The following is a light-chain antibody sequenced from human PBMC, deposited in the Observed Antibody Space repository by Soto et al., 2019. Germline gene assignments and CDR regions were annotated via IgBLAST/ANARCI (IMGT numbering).Light chain of an antibody. Sequence: DIQMTQSPSTLSASVGDRVTITCRASQSINNLLAWYQQKPGKAPNLLIYKASSLESGIPSRFSGSGSGTEFTLTISSLQPDDFATYYCQQYNNYSWTFGQGTKVEIK. J-gene: IGKJ1*01. CDR2: KAS. CDR1: QSINNL. V-gene: IGKV1-5*03. CDR3: QQYNNYSWT.